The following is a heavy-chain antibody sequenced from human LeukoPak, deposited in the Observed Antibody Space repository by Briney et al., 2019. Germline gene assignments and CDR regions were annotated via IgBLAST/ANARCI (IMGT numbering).Heavy chain of an antibody. D-gene: IGHD3-10*01. V-gene: IGHV3-7*01. CDR1: GFTFNNYG. CDR3: ARFTRSASYEVY. CDR2: IKADGSQK. J-gene: IGHJ4*02. Sequence: GRSLRLSCAGSGFTFNNYGIHWVRQAPERGLEWVANIKADGSQKDYVDSMKGRFTVSRDNAKNSVYLEMKSLRVEDTAIYYCARFTRSASYEVYWGQGTLVTVSS.